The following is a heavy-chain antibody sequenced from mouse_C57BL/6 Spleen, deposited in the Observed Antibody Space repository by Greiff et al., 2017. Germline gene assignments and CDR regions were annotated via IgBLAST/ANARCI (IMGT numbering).Heavy chain of an antibody. CDR3: TTRGSSYSFAY. V-gene: IGHV14-1*01. Sequence: VQLQQSGAELVRPGASVKLSCTASGFNIKDYYMHWVKQRPEQGLEWIGRIDPEDGDTEYAPKFQGKDTMTADTSSNTAYLQLSSLTSEDTAVYYCTTRGSSYSFAYWGQGTLVTVSA. J-gene: IGHJ3*01. CDR1: GFNIKDYY. CDR2: IDPEDGDT. D-gene: IGHD1-1*01.